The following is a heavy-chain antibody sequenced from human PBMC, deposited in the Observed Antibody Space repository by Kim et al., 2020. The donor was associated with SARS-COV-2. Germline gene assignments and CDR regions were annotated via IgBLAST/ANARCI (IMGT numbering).Heavy chain of an antibody. CDR2: IKEDGREE. V-gene: IGHV3-7*01. Sequence: GGSLRLSCAASGFTFSDFWMSWVRQAPGKGLEWVANIKEDGREEYYVVSVKGRFTISSDNAKNSLYLQVNSLRAEDTAVYYCARDGTAMAGRIFDYCGQG. D-gene: IGHD6-19*01. CDR1: GFTFSDFW. J-gene: IGHJ4*02. CDR3: ARDGTAMAGRIFDY.